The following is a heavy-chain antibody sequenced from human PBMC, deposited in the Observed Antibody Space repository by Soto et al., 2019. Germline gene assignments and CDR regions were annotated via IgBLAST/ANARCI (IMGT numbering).Heavy chain of an antibody. CDR1: GGSGSGGSYY. Sequence: PSETLSLTCSVSGGSGSGGSYYWNWIRQRPGKGLEWIGYIYHSGSTYYNPSLKSRVTISVDRSKNQFSLKLSSVTAADTAVYYCARVPDRWGQGTLVTVSS. D-gene: IGHD2-2*01. CDR3: ARVPDR. J-gene: IGHJ5*02. V-gene: IGHV4-30-2*01. CDR2: IYHSGST.